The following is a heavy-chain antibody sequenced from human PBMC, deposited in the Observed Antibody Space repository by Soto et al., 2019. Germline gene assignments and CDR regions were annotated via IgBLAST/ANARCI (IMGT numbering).Heavy chain of an antibody. Sequence: SETLSLTCTVSGGSISSYYWSWIRQPAGKGLEWIGRIYTSGSTNYNPSLKSRVTMSVDTSKNQFSLKLSSVTAADTAVYYCARAQFSSSSWDTTWFDPWGQGTLVTVSS. D-gene: IGHD6-6*01. CDR2: IYTSGST. V-gene: IGHV4-4*07. CDR1: GGSISSYY. J-gene: IGHJ5*02. CDR3: ARAQFSSSSWDTTWFDP.